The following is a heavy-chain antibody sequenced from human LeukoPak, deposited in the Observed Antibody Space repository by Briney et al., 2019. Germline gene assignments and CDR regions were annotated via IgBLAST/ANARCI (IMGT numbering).Heavy chain of an antibody. Sequence: PGGSLRLSCAASGLTFSSYCMHWVRQAPGKGLVWVARINSDGSSTNYAASVKGRFTICEDNAKNTLYQQMNSLRVDDTVVYFCARARLGWSTYYFDYWGQGTLVTVSS. J-gene: IGHJ4*02. CDR3: ARARLGWSTYYFDY. CDR2: INSDGSST. CDR1: GLTFSSYC. D-gene: IGHD4-23*01. V-gene: IGHV3-74*01.